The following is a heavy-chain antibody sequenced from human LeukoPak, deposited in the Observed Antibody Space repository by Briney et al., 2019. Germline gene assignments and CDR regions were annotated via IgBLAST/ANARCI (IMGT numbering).Heavy chain of an antibody. J-gene: IGHJ4*02. CDR2: ISYDGSNK. V-gene: IGHV3-30*04. CDR1: GFTFSSYA. D-gene: IGHD5-18*01. CDR3: ASLTQLWAPNDY. Sequence: GGSLRLSCAASGFTFSSYAMHWVRQAPGKGLEWVAVISYDGSNKYYADSVKGRFTISRDNSKNTLYLQMNSLRAEDTAVYYCASLTQLWAPNDYWGQGTLVTVSS.